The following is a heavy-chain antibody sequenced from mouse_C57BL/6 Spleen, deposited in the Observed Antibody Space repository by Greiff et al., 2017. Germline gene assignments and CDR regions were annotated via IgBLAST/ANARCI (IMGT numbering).Heavy chain of an antibody. CDR1: GYTFTSYW. J-gene: IGHJ4*01. Sequence: VQLQQSGTVLARPGASVKMSCKTSGYTFTSYWMHWVKQRPGQGLEWIGAIYPGNSDTSYNQKFKGKAKLTAVTSASTAYMELSSLTNEDSAVYYCTRSIYYDYDEGGAMDYWGQGTSVTVSS. V-gene: IGHV1-5*01. D-gene: IGHD2-4*01. CDR3: TRSIYYDYDEGGAMDY. CDR2: IYPGNSDT.